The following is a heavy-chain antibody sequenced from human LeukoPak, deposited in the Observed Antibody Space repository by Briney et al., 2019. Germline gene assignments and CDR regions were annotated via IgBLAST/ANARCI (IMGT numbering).Heavy chain of an antibody. V-gene: IGHV4-34*01. J-gene: IGHJ5*02. CDR2: INHSGST. CDR3: ARGRGWWELLKSWFVP. Sequence: PSETLPLTCAVYGGSFSGYYWSWIRQPPGKGLEWIGEINHSGSTNYNPSLKSRVTISVDTSKNQFSLKLSSVTAADTAVYYCARGRGWWELLKSWFVPWGQGTLVTVSS. D-gene: IGHD1-26*01. CDR1: GGSFSGYY.